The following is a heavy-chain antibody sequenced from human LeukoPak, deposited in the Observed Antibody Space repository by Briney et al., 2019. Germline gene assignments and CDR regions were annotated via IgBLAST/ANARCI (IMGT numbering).Heavy chain of an antibody. CDR3: ARGQAYYYDSSGYPYYYYYGMDV. CDR1: GFAFSSYS. Sequence: GGSLRLSCAASGFAFSSYSMNWVRQAPGKGLEWVSYTSSSSSTIYYADSVKGRFTISRDNAKNSLYLQMNSLRAEDTAVYYCARGQAYYYDSSGYPYYYYYGMDVWGQGTTVTVSS. D-gene: IGHD3-22*01. J-gene: IGHJ6*02. V-gene: IGHV3-48*04. CDR2: TSSSSSTI.